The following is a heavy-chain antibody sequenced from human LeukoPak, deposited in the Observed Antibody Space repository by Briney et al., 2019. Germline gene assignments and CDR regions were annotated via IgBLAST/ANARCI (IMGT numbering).Heavy chain of an antibody. CDR1: GGSISSYY. D-gene: IGHD3-3*01. Sequence: SETLSLTCTVSGGSISSYYWSWIRQPPGKGLEWIGYIYYSGSTNYNPSLKSRVTISVDTSKNQFSLKLSSVTAADTAVYYCARHFYGYDFWRKYYCYMDVWGKGTTVTVSS. V-gene: IGHV4-59*01. CDR2: IYYSGST. J-gene: IGHJ6*03. CDR3: ARHFYGYDFWRKYYCYMDV.